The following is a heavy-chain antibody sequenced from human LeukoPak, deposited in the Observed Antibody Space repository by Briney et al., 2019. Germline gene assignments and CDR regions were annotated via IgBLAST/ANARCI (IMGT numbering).Heavy chain of an antibody. CDR1: GFTFSSYA. V-gene: IGHV3-9*01. Sequence: GGSLRLSCAASGFTFSSYAMHWVRQAPGKGLEWVSGISWNSGSIGYADSVKGRFTISRDNAKNSLYLQMNSLRAEDTALYYCAKDIRGSYYDYFDYWGQGTLVTVSS. D-gene: IGHD1-26*01. CDR3: AKDIRGSYYDYFDY. CDR2: ISWNSGSI. J-gene: IGHJ4*02.